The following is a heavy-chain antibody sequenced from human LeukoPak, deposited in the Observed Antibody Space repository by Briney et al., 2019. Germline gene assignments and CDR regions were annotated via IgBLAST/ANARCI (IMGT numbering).Heavy chain of an antibody. Sequence: GGSLRLSCAASGFTFSSYSMNWVRQAPGKGLEWVSSISSSSYIYYADSVKGRFTISRDNAKNSLYLQMNSLRAEDTAVYYCAREKSTTVADTFDYWGQGTLVTVSP. CDR2: ISSSSYI. J-gene: IGHJ4*02. CDR1: GFTFSSYS. D-gene: IGHD6-19*01. CDR3: AREKSTTVADTFDY. V-gene: IGHV3-21*01.